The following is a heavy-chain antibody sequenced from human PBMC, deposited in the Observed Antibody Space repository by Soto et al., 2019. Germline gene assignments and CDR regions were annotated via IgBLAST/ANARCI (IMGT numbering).Heavy chain of an antibody. V-gene: IGHV3-23*01. Sequence: VQLLESGGGLVQPGGSLRLSCAASGFTCSSYAMSWVRQAPGKGLEWVSAISGSGGSTYYADSVKGRFTISRDNSKNTLYLQMNSLRSEDTAVSYCAKDPSYDFWGAYYTQPNWFDPWGHGTLVTVSS. CDR3: AKDPSYDFWGAYYTQPNWFDP. CDR2: ISGSGGST. D-gene: IGHD3-3*01. CDR1: GFTCSSYA. J-gene: IGHJ5*02.